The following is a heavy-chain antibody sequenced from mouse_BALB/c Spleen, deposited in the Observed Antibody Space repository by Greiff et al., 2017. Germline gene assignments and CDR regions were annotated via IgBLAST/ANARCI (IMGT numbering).Heavy chain of an antibody. D-gene: IGHD2-1*01. CDR1: GFTFSSYA. V-gene: IGHV5-6-5*01. J-gene: IGHJ4*01. CDR3: ARDGNPHAMDY. Sequence: EVKVVESGGGLVKPGGSLKLSCAASGFTFSSYAMSWVRQTPEKRLEWVASISSGGSTYYPDSVKGRFTISRDNARNILYLQMSSLRSEDTAMYYCARDGNPHAMDYWGQGTSVTVSS. CDR2: ISSGGST.